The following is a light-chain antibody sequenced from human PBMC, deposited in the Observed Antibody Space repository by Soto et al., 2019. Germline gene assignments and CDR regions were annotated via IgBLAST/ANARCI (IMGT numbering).Light chain of an antibody. V-gene: IGKV3-15*01. CDR1: QSVSNN. J-gene: IGKJ1*01. Sequence: EIVMTQSPATLSVSPGERATLSCRASQSVSNNLARYQQRPGQAPRLLIFGASTRATGIPARFSGSGSGTEFTLIISSLQSEDFAVYYCQQYNDWPPWTFGQGTKVEIK. CDR3: QQYNDWPPWT. CDR2: GAS.